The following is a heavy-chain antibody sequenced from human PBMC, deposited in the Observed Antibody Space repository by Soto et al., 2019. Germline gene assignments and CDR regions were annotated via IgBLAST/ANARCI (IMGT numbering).Heavy chain of an antibody. CDR2: IYSGGNS. Sequence: PGGALRVSCTTSGFTVSSSHMSWVRQAPGKGLDWVSVIYSGGNSYYAVSVQGRFTISRDNSKNTVYLQMNSLRGEDTAIYYCAREGYPFDYWGQGT. D-gene: IGHD5-12*01. CDR1: GFTVSSSH. CDR3: AREGYPFDY. V-gene: IGHV3-53*01. J-gene: IGHJ4*02.